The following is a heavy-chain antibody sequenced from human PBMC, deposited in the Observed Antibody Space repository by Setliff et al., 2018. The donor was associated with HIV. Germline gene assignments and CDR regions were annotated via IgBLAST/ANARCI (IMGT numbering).Heavy chain of an antibody. CDR2: ISGTGGTT. J-gene: IGHJ6*03. D-gene: IGHD2-2*01. V-gene: IGHV3-23*01. CDR3: AKSGYCGSATCRYFYYYMDV. CDR1: QFTFSSYA. Sequence: GESLKISCAASQFTFSSYAMSWVRQAPGKGLEWVSGISGTGGTTYSTDSVKGRFTISRDNSKNTLYLQMNSLRAEDTAVYYCAKSGYCGSATCRYFYYYMDVWGKGTTVTVSS.